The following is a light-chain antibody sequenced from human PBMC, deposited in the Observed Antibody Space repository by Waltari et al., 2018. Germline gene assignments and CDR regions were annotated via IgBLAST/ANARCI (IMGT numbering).Light chain of an antibody. J-gene: IGLJ2*01. CDR3: CSYAGSTTHVI. V-gene: IGLV2-23*02. CDR1: SSDVGSYNL. CDR2: EVT. Sequence: QSALTQPASVSGSPGQSITISCTGTSSDVGSYNLVSWYQQHPGKAPKLMIYEVTKRPSGVSNRFSGSKSGNTASQTISGLQAEDEADYCCCSYAGSTTHVIFGGGTKLTVL.